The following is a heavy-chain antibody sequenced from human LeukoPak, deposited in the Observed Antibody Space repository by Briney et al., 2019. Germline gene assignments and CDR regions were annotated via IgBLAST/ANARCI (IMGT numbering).Heavy chain of an antibody. CDR2: ISSSSSHI. CDR3: ARVAEGVIGHFDY. Sequence: PGGSLRLSCAASGFTFSSYSMNWVRQAPGKGLEWVSSISSSSSHIYYADSVKGRFTISRDNAKNSLYLQMNSLRAEDTAVYYCARVAEGVIGHFDYWGQGTLVTVSS. V-gene: IGHV3-21*01. D-gene: IGHD2-21*01. CDR1: GFTFSSYS. J-gene: IGHJ4*02.